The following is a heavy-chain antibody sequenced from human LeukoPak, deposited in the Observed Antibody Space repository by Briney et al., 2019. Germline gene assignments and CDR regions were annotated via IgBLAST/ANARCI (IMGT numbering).Heavy chain of an antibody. D-gene: IGHD5-24*01. Sequence: ASVKVSCKASGYTFTSYGISWVRQAPGQGLEWMGWISSYNGNTNYAQKLQGRVTMTTDTSTSTAYMELRSLRSDDTAVYYCTTTIDDAFDIWGQGKMVTVSS. J-gene: IGHJ3*02. CDR1: GYTFTSYG. V-gene: IGHV1-18*01. CDR2: ISSYNGNT. CDR3: TTTIDDAFDI.